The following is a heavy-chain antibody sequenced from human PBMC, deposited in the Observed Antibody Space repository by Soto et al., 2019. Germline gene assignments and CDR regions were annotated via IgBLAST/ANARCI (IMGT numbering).Heavy chain of an antibody. V-gene: IGHV1-69*13. CDR1: GGLFSSLG. J-gene: IGHJ4*02. Sequence: SVKVSCKSSGGLFSSLGLSWVIQAPGQGLEWMGGIIPIFGSANYAQKFQGRVTITADDSTSTVYMELSSLRSEDTALYYCARGRGNSAVITTFDYWGQGTLVTVSS. CDR3: ARGRGNSAVITTFDY. CDR2: IIPIFGSA. D-gene: IGHD3-16*01.